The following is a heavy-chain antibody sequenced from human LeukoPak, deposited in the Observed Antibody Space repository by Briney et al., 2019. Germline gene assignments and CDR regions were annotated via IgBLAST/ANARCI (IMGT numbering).Heavy chain of an antibody. Sequence: SVKVSCKASGGTFRSYAISWVRQAPGEGHVWMGRIIPVFGTENYAQKFQDRVTITADKSTTTAYMELRSLRSEDTAVYYCARDANHYHYMDVWGRGTTVIVSS. J-gene: IGHJ6*03. CDR2: IIPVFGTE. CDR3: ARDANHYHYMDV. D-gene: IGHD4/OR15-4a*01. CDR1: GGTFRSYA. V-gene: IGHV1-69*06.